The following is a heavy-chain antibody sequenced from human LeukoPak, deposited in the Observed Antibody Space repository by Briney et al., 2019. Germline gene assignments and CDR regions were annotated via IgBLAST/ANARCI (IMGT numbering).Heavy chain of an antibody. CDR2: ISSSSSYT. D-gene: IGHD4-17*01. CDR1: GFTFSDYY. J-gene: IGHJ4*02. CDR3: ARGHGDYPTSFDY. V-gene: IGHV3-11*06. Sequence: AGGSLRLSCAASGFTFSDYYMSWIRQAPGKGLEWVSYISSSSSYTNYADSVKGRFTISRDNAKNSLYLQMNSLGAEDTAVYYCARGHGDYPTSFDYWGQGTLVTVSS.